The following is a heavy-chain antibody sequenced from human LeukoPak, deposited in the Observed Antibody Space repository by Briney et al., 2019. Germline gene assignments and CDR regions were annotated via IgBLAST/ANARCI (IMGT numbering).Heavy chain of an antibody. CDR1: GFTFSSYS. D-gene: IGHD1-26*01. CDR3: ARGSADYYYGMDV. Sequence: GGSLRLSCAASGFTFSSYSMSWVRQAPGKGLEWVSSISSSSSYIYYADSVKGRFTISRDNAKNSLYLQMNSLRAEDTAVYYCARGSADYYYGMDVWGQGTTVTVSS. V-gene: IGHV3-21*01. J-gene: IGHJ6*02. CDR2: ISSSSSYI.